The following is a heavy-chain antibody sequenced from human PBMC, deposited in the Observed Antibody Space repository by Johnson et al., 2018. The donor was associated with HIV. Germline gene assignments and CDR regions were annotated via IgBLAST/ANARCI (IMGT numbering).Heavy chain of an antibody. V-gene: IGHV3-30*04. Sequence: VQLVESGGGLVQPGRSLRLSCAASGFTFSSYAMHWVRQAPGKGLEWVAVISYDGSNKYYADSVKGRFTISRDNSKNTLYLQMNSLRAEDTAVYYCARDLYQDAFDIWGQGTMVTVSS. CDR1: GFTFSSYA. J-gene: IGHJ3*02. CDR3: ARDLYQDAFDI. CDR2: ISYDGSNK. D-gene: IGHD2-2*01.